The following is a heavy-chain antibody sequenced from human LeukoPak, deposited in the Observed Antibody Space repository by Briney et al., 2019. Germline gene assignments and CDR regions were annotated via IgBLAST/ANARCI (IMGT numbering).Heavy chain of an antibody. D-gene: IGHD3-10*01. CDR2: ISPSGTVI. Sequence: GGSLRLSCSASGFTFTDYYMSWIRQAPGKGLEGVSYISPSGTVIYYEDSVKGRFTISRDNAKKSLYLQMNILRAEDTAVYYCARDYNCWGQGTLVTVSS. J-gene: IGHJ4*02. V-gene: IGHV3-11*01. CDR3: ARDYNC. CDR1: GFTFTDYY.